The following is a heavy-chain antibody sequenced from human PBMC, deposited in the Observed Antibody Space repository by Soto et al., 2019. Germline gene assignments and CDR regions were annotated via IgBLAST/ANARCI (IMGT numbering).Heavy chain of an antibody. D-gene: IGHD2-15*01. CDR1: GFTFSSYA. Sequence: ESGGGLVQPGGSLRLSCAASGFTFSSYAMSWVRQAPGKGLEWVSAISGSGGSTYYADSVKGRFTISRDNSKNTLYLQMNSLRAEDTAVYYCAKDVVVVAATPYYYYYYGMDVWGQGTTVTVSS. CDR3: AKDVVVVAATPYYYYYYGMDV. J-gene: IGHJ6*02. CDR2: ISGSGGST. V-gene: IGHV3-23*01.